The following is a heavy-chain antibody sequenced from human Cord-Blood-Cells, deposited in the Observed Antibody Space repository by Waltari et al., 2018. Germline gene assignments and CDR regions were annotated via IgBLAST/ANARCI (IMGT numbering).Heavy chain of an antibody. V-gene: IGHV4-39*07. CDR3: ARRGSSSWFDY. D-gene: IGHD6-13*01. CDR1: GGSISSSSYY. J-gene: IGHJ4*02. Sequence: QLQLQESGPGLVKPSETLSLTCTVSGGSISSSSYYWGWIRQPPGKGLEWIGSIYYSGSTYYNPSLKSRVTISVDTSKNQFSLKRSSVTAADTAVYYCARRGSSSWFDYWGQGTLVTVSS. CDR2: IYYSGST.